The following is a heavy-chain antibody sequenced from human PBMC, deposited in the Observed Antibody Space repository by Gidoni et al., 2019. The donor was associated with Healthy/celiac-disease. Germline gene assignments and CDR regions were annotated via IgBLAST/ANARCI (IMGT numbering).Heavy chain of an antibody. CDR3: ARHGHYYDSSGYGYEYFQH. CDR2: IYYSGST. J-gene: IGHJ1*01. D-gene: IGHD3-22*01. CDR1: GGSISSSSYY. V-gene: IGHV4-39*01. Sequence: QLQLQESGPGLVKPSETLSLTCTVSGGSISSSSYYWGWIRQPPGKGLEWIGSIYYSGSTYYNPSLKSRVTISVDTSKNQFSLKLSSVTAADTAVYYCARHGHYYDSSGYGYEYFQHWGQGTLVTVSS.